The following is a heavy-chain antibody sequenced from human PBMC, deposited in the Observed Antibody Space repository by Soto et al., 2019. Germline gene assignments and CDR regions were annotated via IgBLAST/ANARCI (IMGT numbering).Heavy chain of an antibody. CDR1: GFTFSSYG. CDR3: AKEMGYCSGGSCRDY. D-gene: IGHD2-15*01. J-gene: IGHJ4*02. CDR2: ISYDGSNK. Sequence: GGSLRLSCAASGFTFSSYGMHWVRQAPGKGLEWVAVISYDGSNKYYADSVKGRFTISRDNSKNTLYLQMNSLRAEDTAVYYCAKEMGYCSGGSCRDYWGQGTLVTVSS. V-gene: IGHV3-30*18.